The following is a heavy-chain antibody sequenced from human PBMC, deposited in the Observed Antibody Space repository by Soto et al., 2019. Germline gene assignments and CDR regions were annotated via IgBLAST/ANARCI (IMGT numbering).Heavy chain of an antibody. D-gene: IGHD2-15*01. Sequence: ASVKVSCKASGYTFTSYVISWVRQAPGQGLEWMGWISAYNGNTNYAQKLQGRVTMTTDTSTSTAYMELRSLRSDDTAVYYCARTPKCGSGGSCYSDYWGQGTLVTVSS. J-gene: IGHJ4*02. CDR3: ARTPKCGSGGSCYSDY. CDR1: GYTFTSYV. V-gene: IGHV1-18*01. CDR2: ISAYNGNT.